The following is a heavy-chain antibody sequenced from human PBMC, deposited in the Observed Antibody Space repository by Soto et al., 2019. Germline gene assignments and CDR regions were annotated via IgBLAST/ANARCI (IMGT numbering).Heavy chain of an antibody. CDR3: ARALIQLWPHYYYGMDV. CDR1: GGSISSGDYY. CDR2: IYYSGTT. Sequence: SETLSLTCTVSGGSISSGDYYWSWIRQPPGKGLEWIGYIYYSGTTYYNPSLKSRVTISVDTSKNQFSLRVSSVTAADTAVYYCARALIQLWPHYYYGMDVWGQGTTVTVSS. D-gene: IGHD5-18*01. V-gene: IGHV4-30-4*01. J-gene: IGHJ6*02.